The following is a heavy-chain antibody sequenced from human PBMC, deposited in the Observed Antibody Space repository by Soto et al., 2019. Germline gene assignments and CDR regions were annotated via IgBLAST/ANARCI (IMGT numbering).Heavy chain of an antibody. CDR3: ARVTQAVAADY. CDR1: GLTLSNYA. V-gene: IGHV3-30-3*01. Sequence: QVQLVESGGGVVQPGRSLRLSCAASGLTLSNYAMHWVRQAPGKGLEWVAVISYDGSNRYYADSVKGRFTISRDNSKNTQELQMNSLRAEDTAVYYCARVTQAVAADYWGQGTLVTVSS. J-gene: IGHJ4*02. D-gene: IGHD6-19*01. CDR2: ISYDGSNR.